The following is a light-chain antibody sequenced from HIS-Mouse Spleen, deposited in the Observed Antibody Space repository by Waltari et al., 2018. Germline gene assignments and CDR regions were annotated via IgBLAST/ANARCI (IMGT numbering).Light chain of an antibody. V-gene: IGLV3-10*01. J-gene: IGLJ2*01. CDR3: YSTDSSGNHRV. Sequence: SYELTQLPSVPVSPGPTARITCSGDALPKKYSYWYQQKSGQAPVLVIYEDSKRPSGIPERFSGSSSGTMATLTISGAQVEDEADYYCYSTDSSGNHRVFGGGTKLTVL. CDR1: ALPKKY. CDR2: EDS.